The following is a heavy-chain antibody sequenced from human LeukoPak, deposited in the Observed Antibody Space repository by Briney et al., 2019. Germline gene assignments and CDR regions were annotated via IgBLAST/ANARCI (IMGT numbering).Heavy chain of an antibody. V-gene: IGHV4-59*01. CDR1: GGSISSYY. J-gene: IGHJ4*02. Sequence: SETLSLTCTVSGGSISSYYWSWIRQPPGKGLEWIGYIYYSGSTNYNPSLKSRVTISVDTSKNQFSLKLSSVTAADTAVYYCARSPPVWFGELSLDYWGQGTLVTVSS. D-gene: IGHD3-10*01. CDR3: ARSPPVWFGELSLDY. CDR2: IYYSGST.